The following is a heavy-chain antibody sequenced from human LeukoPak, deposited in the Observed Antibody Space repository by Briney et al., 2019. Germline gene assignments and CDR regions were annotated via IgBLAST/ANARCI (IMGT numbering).Heavy chain of an antibody. Sequence: ASVKVSCKASGFTFTSYGFSRVRQAPGQGLEWMGWISGYNGNTNYAQKLQGRVTMNTDTSTSTAYMELRSLISDDTAIYYCARVSSSWYYFDYWGQGTLVTVSS. D-gene: IGHD6-13*01. V-gene: IGHV1-18*01. CDR3: ARVSSSWYYFDY. CDR2: ISGYNGNT. CDR1: GFTFTSYG. J-gene: IGHJ4*02.